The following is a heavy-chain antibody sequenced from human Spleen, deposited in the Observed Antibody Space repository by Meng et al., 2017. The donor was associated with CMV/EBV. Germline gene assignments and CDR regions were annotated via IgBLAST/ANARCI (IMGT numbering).Heavy chain of an antibody. CDR2: ISAYNGNT. Sequence: ASVKGSCKASGYTFTSYGISWVRQAPGQGIEWMGWISAYNGNTNYVRKLQGRVTMTTDTSTSTAYMELRSLRSDDTAVYYCARSPESVTTRYYYGMDVWGQGTTVTVSS. J-gene: IGHJ6*02. CDR1: GYTFTSYG. CDR3: ARSPESVTTRYYYGMDV. V-gene: IGHV1-18*01. D-gene: IGHD4-17*01.